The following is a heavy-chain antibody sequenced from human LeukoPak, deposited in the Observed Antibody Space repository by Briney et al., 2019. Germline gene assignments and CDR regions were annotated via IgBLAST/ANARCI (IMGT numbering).Heavy chain of an antibody. CDR2: INPSGGST. CDR1: GYTFTSYY. V-gene: IGHV1-46*01. D-gene: IGHD3-3*01. Sequence: ASVKVSCKASGYTFTSYYMHWVRQAPGQGLEWMGIINPSGGSTSYAQKLQGRVTMTRDTSTNTVYMELSSLRSEDTAVYYCARNTPNDFWSEDYYGMDVWGQGTTVTVSS. J-gene: IGHJ6*02. CDR3: ARNTPNDFWSEDYYGMDV.